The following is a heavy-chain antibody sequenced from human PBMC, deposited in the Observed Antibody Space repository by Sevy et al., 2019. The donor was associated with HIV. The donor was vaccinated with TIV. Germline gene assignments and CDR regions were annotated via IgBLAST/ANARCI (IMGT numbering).Heavy chain of an antibody. D-gene: IGHD6-19*01. CDR2: FDPEDGET. Sequence: ASVKVSCKVSGYTLTELSMHWVRQAPGKGLEWMGGFDPEDGETIYAQKFQGRVTMTEDTSTDTAYMELSSLRSEDTAVYYCATRGGWRFGPRGAFDIWGQGTMVTVSS. CDR3: ATRGGWRFGPRGAFDI. CDR1: GYTLTELS. V-gene: IGHV1-24*01. J-gene: IGHJ3*02.